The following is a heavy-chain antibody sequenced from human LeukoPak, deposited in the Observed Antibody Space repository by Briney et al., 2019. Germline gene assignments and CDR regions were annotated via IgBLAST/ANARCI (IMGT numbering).Heavy chain of an antibody. J-gene: IGHJ1*01. CDR1: GGSFSGYY. D-gene: IGHD3-22*01. CDR2: VNHSGST. Sequence: SETLSLTCAVYGGSFSGYYWSWIRQPPGKGLEWIGEVNHSGSTNYNPSLKSRVTISVDTSKNQFSLKLSSVTAADTAVYCCASASTKTYYYDSSGSYNWGQGTLVTVSS. CDR3: ASASTKTYYYDSSGSYN. V-gene: IGHV4-34*01.